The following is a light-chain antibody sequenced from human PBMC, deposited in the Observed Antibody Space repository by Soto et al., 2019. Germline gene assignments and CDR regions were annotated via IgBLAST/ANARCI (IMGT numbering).Light chain of an antibody. J-gene: IGKJ1*01. V-gene: IGKV1-9*01. Sequence: DIQLTQSPSLLSASIGDRVTITCRASHDISTFLAWYQQKPGKAPKLLIYEASNLESGVPSRFSGSGSGTEFTLTISSLQPDDFATYYCQQYDSYRTFGQGTKVDIK. CDR2: EAS. CDR3: QQYDSYRT. CDR1: HDISTF.